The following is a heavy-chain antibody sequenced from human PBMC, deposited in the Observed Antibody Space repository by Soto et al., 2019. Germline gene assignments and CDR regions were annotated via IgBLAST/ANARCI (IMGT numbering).Heavy chain of an antibody. CDR1: GFTFSIYS. CDR3: AKGAAYCSGGSCSDY. CDR2: ISGSGGST. Sequence: HPGGSLRLSCAASGFTFSIYSMNWVRQAPGKGLEWVSLISGSGGSTHYADSVEGRFTISRDNSKNTLYLEMDSLRAEDTAVYYCAKGAAYCSGGSCSDYWGQGTLVTV. D-gene: IGHD2-15*01. J-gene: IGHJ4*02. V-gene: IGHV3-23*01.